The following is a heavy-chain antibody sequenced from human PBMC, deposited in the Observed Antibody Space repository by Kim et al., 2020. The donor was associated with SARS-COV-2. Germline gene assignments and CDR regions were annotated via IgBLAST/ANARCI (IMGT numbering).Heavy chain of an antibody. Sequence: ASVKVSCKASGYTFTSYDINWVRQATGQGLEWMGWMNPNSGNTGYAQKFQGRVTMTRNTSISTAYMELSSLRSEDTAVYYCARGGTMVRGRKQYNWFDPWGQGTLVTVSS. CDR1: GYTFTSYD. CDR2: MNPNSGNT. D-gene: IGHD3-10*01. CDR3: ARGGTMVRGRKQYNWFDP. V-gene: IGHV1-8*01. J-gene: IGHJ5*02.